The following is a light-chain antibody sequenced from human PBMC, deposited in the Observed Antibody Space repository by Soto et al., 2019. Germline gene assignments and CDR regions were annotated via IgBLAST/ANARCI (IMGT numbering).Light chain of an antibody. CDR3: CSDAGSSSYV. J-gene: IGLJ1*01. V-gene: IGLV2-23*02. CDR1: SSDVWSFNF. CDR2: EVT. Sequence: QSALPQPASVSGSLGQSITISCTRPSSDVWSFNFVSWYQQHPDKAPQVLIYEVTKRPPGVSNRFSGSKSGNTASLTISGLQADDEADYYCCSDAGSSSYVFGTGTKVTVL.